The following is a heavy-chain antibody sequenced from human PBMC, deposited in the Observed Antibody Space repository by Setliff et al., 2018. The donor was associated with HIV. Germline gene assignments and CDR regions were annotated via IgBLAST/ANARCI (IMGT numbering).Heavy chain of an antibody. CDR3: AKNSAWAVIGSDYYLDF. J-gene: IGHJ4*02. D-gene: IGHD6-19*01. CDR2: ITGSGIST. V-gene: IGHV3-23*01. Sequence: GGSLRLSCAASGFTFSSYAMTWVRQAPGKGLEWVASITGSGISTHHADFVKGRFTISRDKSKNTLYLQMNSLRAEDTAVYYCAKNSAWAVIGSDYYLDFWGQGTLVTVSS. CDR1: GFTFSSYA.